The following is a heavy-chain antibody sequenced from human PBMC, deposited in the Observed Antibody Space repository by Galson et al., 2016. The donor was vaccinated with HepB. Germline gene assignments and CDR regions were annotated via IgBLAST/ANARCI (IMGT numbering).Heavy chain of an antibody. J-gene: IGHJ6*02. CDR1: GLTFSSYN. D-gene: IGHD3-10*01. CDR3: ARGLVGSGMDV. Sequence: SLRLSCAASGLTFSSYNMNWVRQAPGEGPEWVSSIVSRGSHMFYADSLKGRFTISRDNTKNSLFLQMSSLRVEDTALYQCARGLVGSGMDVWGQGTTVTVSS. V-gene: IGHV3-21*04. CDR2: IVSRGSHM.